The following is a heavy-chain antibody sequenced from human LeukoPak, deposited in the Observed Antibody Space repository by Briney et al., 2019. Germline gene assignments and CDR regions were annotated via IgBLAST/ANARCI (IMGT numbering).Heavy chain of an antibody. CDR1: GYTFTSYY. J-gene: IGHJ4*02. D-gene: IGHD5-24*01. V-gene: IGHV1-46*01. CDR2: INPSGGST. Sequence: ASVKVSCKASGYTFTSYYMHWVRQAPGQGLEWMGIINPSGGSTSYAQKFQGRVTMTRDTSTSTVYMELSSLRSEDTAVYYCAREGSDGYNTFSFDYWGQGTLVTVSS. CDR3: AREGSDGYNTFSFDY.